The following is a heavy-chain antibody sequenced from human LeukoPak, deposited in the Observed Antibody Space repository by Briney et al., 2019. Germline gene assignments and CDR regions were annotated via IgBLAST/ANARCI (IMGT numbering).Heavy chain of an antibody. CDR1: GFTFSSYA. V-gene: IGHV3-23*01. J-gene: IGHJ5*02. D-gene: IGHD3-10*01. Sequence: SGGSLRLSCAASGFTFSSYAMSWVRQAPGRGLEWVSGISGSSGSTDYADSVKGRFTISRDNSKNTLYLQMNSLRAEDTAVYYCCLWFNNWFDPRGQGTLVTVSS. CDR3: CLWFNNWFDP. CDR2: ISGSSGST.